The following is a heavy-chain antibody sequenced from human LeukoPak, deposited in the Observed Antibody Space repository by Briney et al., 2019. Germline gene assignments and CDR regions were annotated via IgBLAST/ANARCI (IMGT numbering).Heavy chain of an antibody. V-gene: IGHV3-53*01. CDR3: ARDGIRLGQTTFDY. J-gene: IGHJ4*02. D-gene: IGHD3-16*01. CDR1: GFPFISNY. CDR2: IYSGGST. Sequence: PGGPLPLSCAASGFPFISNYMSGARQAPGKGLEGVSVIYSGGSTYYAASVKDRFTISRDNSKNTLYLQMNSLRAEDTAVYYCARDGIRLGQTTFDYWGQGTLVTVSS.